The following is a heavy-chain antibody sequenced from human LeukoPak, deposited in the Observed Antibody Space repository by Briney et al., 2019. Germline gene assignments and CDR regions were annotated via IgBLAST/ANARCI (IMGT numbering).Heavy chain of an antibody. J-gene: IGHJ4*02. Sequence: PSETLSLTCAVSGYSISSGYYWGWIRQPPGKGLEWIGSIYHSGSTYYNPSLKSRVTISVDTSKNQFSLKLSSVTAADTAVYYCARMLDYNYFDYWGQGTLVTVSS. CDR2: IYHSGST. CDR3: ARMLDYNYFDY. D-gene: IGHD4-11*01. CDR1: GYSISSGYY. V-gene: IGHV4-38-2*01.